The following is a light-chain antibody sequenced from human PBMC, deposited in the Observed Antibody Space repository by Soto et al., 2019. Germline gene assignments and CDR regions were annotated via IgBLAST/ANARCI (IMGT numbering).Light chain of an antibody. Sequence: EIVLTQSPGTLSLSPGERATLSCRASQSISSSYLAWYQQKPGQAPRLLIYGASNRSTGIPDRFSGSGSGTDFTPTITRLEPEDFAVYYCQQYGGSFTFGGGTKVDIK. CDR2: GAS. CDR1: QSISSSY. J-gene: IGKJ4*01. V-gene: IGKV3-20*01. CDR3: QQYGGSFT.